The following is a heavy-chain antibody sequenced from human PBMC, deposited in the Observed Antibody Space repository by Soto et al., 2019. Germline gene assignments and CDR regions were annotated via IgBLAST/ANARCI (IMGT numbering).Heavy chain of an antibody. V-gene: IGHV3-23*01. Sequence: PGGSLRLSCAATGFTFSSYAMSWVRQAPGKGLEWVSAISGSGGSTYYADSVKGRFTISRDNSKNTLYLQMNSLRAEDTAVYYCAKVGGLMIVVVPLAEYFQHWGQGTLVTVSS. CDR2: ISGSGGST. D-gene: IGHD3-22*01. CDR3: AKVGGLMIVVVPLAEYFQH. CDR1: GFTFSSYA. J-gene: IGHJ1*01.